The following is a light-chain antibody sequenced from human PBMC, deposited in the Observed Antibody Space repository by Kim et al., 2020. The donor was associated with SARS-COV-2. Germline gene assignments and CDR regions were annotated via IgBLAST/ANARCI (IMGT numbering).Light chain of an antibody. Sequence: ASVGDRVTITCRPSQSISSYLNWYQQKPGKAPKLLIYAASSLQSGVPSRFSGSGSGTDFTLTISSLQPEDFATYYCQQSYSTPFTFGPGTKVDIK. J-gene: IGKJ3*01. CDR2: AAS. CDR3: QQSYSTPFT. CDR1: QSISSY. V-gene: IGKV1-39*01.